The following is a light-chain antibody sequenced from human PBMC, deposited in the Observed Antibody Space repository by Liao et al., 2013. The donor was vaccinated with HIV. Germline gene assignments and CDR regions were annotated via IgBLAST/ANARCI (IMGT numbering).Light chain of an antibody. Sequence: SYELTQPPSVSVSPGQTASITCSGDRLGDKYASWYQQKPGQSPVLVIYQDSKRPSGIPERFSGSNSGNTATLTISGTQAMDEADYYCQVWDSSSDHPEVVFGGGTKLTVL. J-gene: IGLJ2*01. V-gene: IGLV3-1*01. CDR2: QDS. CDR1: RLGDKY. CDR3: QVWDSSSDHPEVV.